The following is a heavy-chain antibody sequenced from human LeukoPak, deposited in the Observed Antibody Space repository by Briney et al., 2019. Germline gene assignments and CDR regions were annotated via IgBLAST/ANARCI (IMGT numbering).Heavy chain of an antibody. CDR3: AKDSHCDSGGYGDAFDI. CDR2: IWYDGSNK. CDR1: GFTFSSYG. Sequence: PGGSLRLSCAASGFTFSSYGMHWVRQAPGKGLEWVAVIWYDGSNKYYADSVKGRFTISRDNSKNTLYLQTNSLRAEDTAVYYCAKDSHCDSGGYGDAFDIWGQGTMVTVSS. D-gene: IGHD3-22*01. V-gene: IGHV3-33*06. J-gene: IGHJ3*02.